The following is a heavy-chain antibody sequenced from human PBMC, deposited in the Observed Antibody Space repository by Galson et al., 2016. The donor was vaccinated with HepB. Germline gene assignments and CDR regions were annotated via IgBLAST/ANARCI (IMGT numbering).Heavy chain of an antibody. CDR3: AKDAKRMTSGNGGTYDS. Sequence: SLRLSCAASKFTVSTCAMSWVRRAPGKGPEWVSRISGSGDKTFHAESVKGRFTISRDNSRATLFLQMTRLTVDDTAVYYCAKDAKRMTSGNGGTYDSWGQGTLVTVSS. V-gene: IGHV3-23*01. J-gene: IGHJ4*02. CDR2: ISGSGDKT. D-gene: IGHD4-23*01. CDR1: KFTVSTCA.